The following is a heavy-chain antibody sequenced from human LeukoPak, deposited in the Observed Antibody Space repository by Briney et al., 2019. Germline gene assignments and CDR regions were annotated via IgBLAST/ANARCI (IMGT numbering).Heavy chain of an antibody. CDR1: GFTFSSYW. J-gene: IGHJ4*02. V-gene: IGHV3-7*03. Sequence: PGGSLRLSCAASGFTFSSYWMSWVRQAPGKGLEWVANIKDDGSGKYYVDSVKGRFTISRDDAKNSLYLQMNSLRAEDTAVYYCARARDSSWDYWGQGTLVTVSS. CDR3: ARARDSSWDY. CDR2: IKDDGSGK. D-gene: IGHD6-13*01.